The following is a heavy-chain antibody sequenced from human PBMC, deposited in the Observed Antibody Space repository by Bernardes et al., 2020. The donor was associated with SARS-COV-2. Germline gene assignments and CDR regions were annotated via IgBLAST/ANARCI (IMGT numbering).Heavy chain of an antibody. CDR2: TYSSGGT. Sequence: SETLSLTCTVSGDSMRSYYWAWIRQPPGKGLEWIGYTYSSGGTTYNPSLKRRATISVDLSKNQFSLKLTSVNAADTAAYYCARVGGYDTSGNYVRGGFDPWGQGTLVTVSS. D-gene: IGHD3-22*01. CDR3: ARVGGYDTSGNYVRGGFDP. V-gene: IGHV4-59*01. J-gene: IGHJ5*02. CDR1: GDSMRSYY.